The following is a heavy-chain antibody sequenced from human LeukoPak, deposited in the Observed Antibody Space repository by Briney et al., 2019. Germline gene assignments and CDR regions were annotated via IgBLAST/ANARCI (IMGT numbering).Heavy chain of an antibody. CDR1: GASISSYY. D-gene: IGHD2/OR15-2a*01. V-gene: IGHV4-59*01. Sequence: SETLSLTCTVSGASISSYYWSWIRQPPGRGLEWIGYLSYTGSTYNPSLKSRVTLSVDTSKNQFSLKLSSVTAADTAVYYCARDVSAFDIWGQGTMVTVSS. J-gene: IGHJ3*02. CDR3: ARDVSAFDI. CDR2: LSYTGST.